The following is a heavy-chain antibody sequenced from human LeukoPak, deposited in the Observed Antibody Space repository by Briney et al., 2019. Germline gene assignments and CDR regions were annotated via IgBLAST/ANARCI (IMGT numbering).Heavy chain of an antibody. Sequence: PGGSLRLSCAASGYTFDDYGMSWVRQAPGKGLEWVSGINWNGGSTLYADSVKGRFTISRDNAKNFLYVQMNSLRAEDTALYYCVRGEGRGYYRHWGQGTLVTVSS. V-gene: IGHV3-20*04. J-gene: IGHJ4*02. CDR1: GYTFDDYG. D-gene: IGHD3-22*01. CDR3: VRGEGRGYYRH. CDR2: INWNGGST.